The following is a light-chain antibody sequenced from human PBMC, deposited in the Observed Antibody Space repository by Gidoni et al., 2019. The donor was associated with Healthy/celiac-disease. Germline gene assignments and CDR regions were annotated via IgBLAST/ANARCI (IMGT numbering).Light chain of an antibody. CDR2: AAS. V-gene: IGKV1-9*01. J-gene: IGKJ2*01. CDR3: QQLNSYPQT. CDR1: QRISSY. Sequence: QCTQPASSLSASVGDRVTIPCRASQRISSYLAWYQQKPGKAPKLLIYAASTLQSGVPSRFSGSGSGTDFTRTSSSLQPEDVATEDCQQLNSYPQTFXXXTKLEIK.